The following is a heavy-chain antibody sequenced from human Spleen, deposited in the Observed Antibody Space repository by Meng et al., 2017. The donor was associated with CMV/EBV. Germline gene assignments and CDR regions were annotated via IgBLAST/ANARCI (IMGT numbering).Heavy chain of an antibody. CDR2: IYYDGSNK. Sequence: GESLKISCAASGFTFSIYGMHWVRQAPGKGLEWVAVIYYDGSNKYYADSVKGRFTISRDNAKNSLHLQMNNLRAEDTAVYYCVRSPGYCSNTNCYSNHFDYWGQGALVTVSS. J-gene: IGHJ4*02. CDR3: VRSPGYCSNTNCYSNHFDY. V-gene: IGHV3-33*01. CDR1: GFTFSIYG. D-gene: IGHD2-2*01.